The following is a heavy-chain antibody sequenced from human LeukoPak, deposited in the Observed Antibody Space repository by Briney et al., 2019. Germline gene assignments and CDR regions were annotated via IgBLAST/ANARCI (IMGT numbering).Heavy chain of an antibody. Sequence: GGSLRLSCAASGFTFGNHGMNWVRQAPGKGLEWVALIYYDGSEQYYADSVKGRFTISRDNSKNTVDPQMNSLRAEDTALYFCACLGGVSAWAFDYWGQGILVTVSS. V-gene: IGHV3-33*01. CDR3: ACLGGVSAWAFDY. D-gene: IGHD3-16*01. CDR1: GFTFGNHG. CDR2: IYYDGSEQ. J-gene: IGHJ4*02.